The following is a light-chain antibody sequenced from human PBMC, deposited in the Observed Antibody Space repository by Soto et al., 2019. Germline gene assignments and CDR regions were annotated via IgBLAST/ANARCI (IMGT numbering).Light chain of an antibody. J-gene: IGKJ1*01. CDR2: GAS. CDR1: QSVSSN. CDR3: HQYNNWWT. V-gene: IGKV3-15*01. Sequence: EIVMTQSPATLSVSPGERATLSCRASQSVSSNLAWYQQKPGQAPRLLIYGASTRATGIPARFSGSGSGTEFTLTISSLQSEDFAVYYCHQYNNWWTVGQGTKVEIK.